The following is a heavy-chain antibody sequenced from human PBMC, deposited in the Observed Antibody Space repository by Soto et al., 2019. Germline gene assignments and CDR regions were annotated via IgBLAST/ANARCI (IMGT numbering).Heavy chain of an antibody. CDR1: GFTFSSND. J-gene: IGHJ3*01. D-gene: IGHD3-22*01. CDR3: ATRPLLPGAP. Sequence: EVQLVESGGGLIQPGGSLRLSCAASGFTFSSNDMNWVRQAPGKGLEWVSLIYSGGSTYYAASVKGRFTISRDNTKNTLYLQMSSLSAEDTAVYYCATRPLLPGAPWGQGTMVTVSS. CDR2: IYSGGST. V-gene: IGHV3-53*01.